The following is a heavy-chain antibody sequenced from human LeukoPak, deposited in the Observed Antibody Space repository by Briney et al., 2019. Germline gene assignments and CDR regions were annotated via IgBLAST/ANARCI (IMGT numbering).Heavy chain of an antibody. J-gene: IGHJ4*02. CDR2: FSGSGGST. CDR3: AKDVGYCSSTTCYKPFDY. D-gene: IGHD2-2*02. CDR1: AFTFSNYA. V-gene: IGHV3-23*01. Sequence: GGCLRLSCAASAFTFSNYAMSWVRQAPGKGLEWVSAFSGSGGSTYYADSVKGRFTISRDNSKNTLYLQMNSLRAEDTAVYYCAKDVGYCSSTTCYKPFDYWGQGTLVTVSS.